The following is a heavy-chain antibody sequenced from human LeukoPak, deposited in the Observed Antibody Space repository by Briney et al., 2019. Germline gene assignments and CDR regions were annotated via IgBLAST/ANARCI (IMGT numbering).Heavy chain of an antibody. CDR3: ARYGANSHYYFDY. V-gene: IGHV5-51*01. CDR2: IYPDDSET. CDR1: GYSFTNYW. D-gene: IGHD4/OR15-4a*01. Sequence: GESLKISCKGSGYSFTNYWIGWVRQMPGQGLEGMGIIYPDDSETRYSPSYQGQVTISADKSISTAYLHWSSLQASASAMYYCARYGANSHYYFDYWGQGTLMTVSS. J-gene: IGHJ4*02.